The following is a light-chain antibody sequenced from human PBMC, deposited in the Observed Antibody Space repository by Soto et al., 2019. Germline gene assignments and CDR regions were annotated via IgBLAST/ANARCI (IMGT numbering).Light chain of an antibody. J-gene: IGKJ4*01. Sequence: EIAMTQPPATRSVSPGERATLSCMASQSVNSNLAWYQQKPGQAPRLLIYGASTTATGIPARFSGSGSGTEFTVTISSLQSEDCAVYYCQQYNNWPLTFGGGTKVEIK. CDR1: QSVNSN. CDR3: QQYNNWPLT. V-gene: IGKV3-15*01. CDR2: GAS.